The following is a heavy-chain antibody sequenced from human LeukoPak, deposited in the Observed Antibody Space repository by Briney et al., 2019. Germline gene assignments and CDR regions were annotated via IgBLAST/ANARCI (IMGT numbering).Heavy chain of an antibody. D-gene: IGHD3-22*01. V-gene: IGHV4-59*08. CDR3: ARHYTFTYYYDSSGFDP. CDR1: GGSISSYY. CDR2: IYYSGST. Sequence: SETLSLTCTVSGGSISSYYWSWIRQPPGKGLEWIGYIYYSGSTNYNPSLKSRVTISVDTSKNQLSLKLSSVTAADTAVYYCARHYTFTYYYDSSGFDPWGQGTLVTVSS. J-gene: IGHJ5*02.